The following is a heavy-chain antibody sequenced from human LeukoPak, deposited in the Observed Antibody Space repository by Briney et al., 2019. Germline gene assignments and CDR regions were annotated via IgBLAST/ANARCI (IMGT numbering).Heavy chain of an antibody. V-gene: IGHV4-39*01. J-gene: IGHJ4*02. CDR3: ARLRRTIVVVPAAHGDY. CDR2: IYYSGST. CDR1: GGSISSSSYY. Sequence: SETLSLTCTVSGGSISSSSYYWGWIRQPPGKGLEWIGRIYYSGSTYYNPSLKSRVTISVDTSKNQFSLKLSSVTAADTAVYYCARLRRTIVVVPAAHGDYWGQGTLVTVSS. D-gene: IGHD2-2*01.